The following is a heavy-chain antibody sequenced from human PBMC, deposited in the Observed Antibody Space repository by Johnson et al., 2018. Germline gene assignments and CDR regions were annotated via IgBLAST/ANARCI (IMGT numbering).Heavy chain of an antibody. V-gene: IGHV1-69*01. CDR2: IIPIFGTA. D-gene: IGHD3-10*01. Sequence: QEQLVESGAEVKKPGSSVKVSCKASGGPFSSYAISWVRQAPGQGLEGMGGIIPIFGTAHYAQKCQGRVTITADESTKTADLELSSRRSEDTAGYYGARDLTYGAGTDDYYHGMDVWGQGTTVTVSS. J-gene: IGHJ6*02. CDR1: GGPFSSYA. CDR3: ARDLTYGAGTDDYYHGMDV.